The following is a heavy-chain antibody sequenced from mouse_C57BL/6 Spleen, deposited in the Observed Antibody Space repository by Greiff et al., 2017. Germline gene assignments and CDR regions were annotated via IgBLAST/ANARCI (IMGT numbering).Heavy chain of an antibody. V-gene: IGHV1-53*01. CDR3: ARNYGRAAGFAY. J-gene: IGHJ3*01. Sequence: QVQLQQSGTELVKPGASVKLSCKASGYTFTSYWMHWVKQRPGQGLEWIGNINPSNGGTNYNEKFKSKATLTVDKSSSTAYMQLSSLTSEDSAVYYFARNYGRAAGFAYWGQGTLVTVSA. CDR2: INPSNGGT. CDR1: GYTFTSYW. D-gene: IGHD1-1*01.